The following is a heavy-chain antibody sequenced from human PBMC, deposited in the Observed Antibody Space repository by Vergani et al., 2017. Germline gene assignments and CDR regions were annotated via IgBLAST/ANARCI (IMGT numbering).Heavy chain of an antibody. D-gene: IGHD2-15*01. CDR3: ARDRQRFKAAATVDHYYGMDV. V-gene: IGHV1-69*06. Sequence: QVQLVQSGAEVKKPGSSVKVSCKASGGTFSSYAISWVRQAPGQGLEWMGGIIPIFGTANYAQKFQGRVTITADKSTSTAYMELSSLRSEDTAVYYCARDRQRFKAAATVDHYYGMDVWGQGTTVTVSS. CDR2: IIPIFGTA. CDR1: GGTFSSYA. J-gene: IGHJ6*02.